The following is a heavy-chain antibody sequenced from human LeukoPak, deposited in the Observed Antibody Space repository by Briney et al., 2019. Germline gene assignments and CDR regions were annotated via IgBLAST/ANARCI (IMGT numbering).Heavy chain of an antibody. V-gene: IGHV1-24*01. CDR2: EDGGP. J-gene: IGHJ4*02. D-gene: IGHD3-16*02. CDR3: VSIDLDS. Sequence: ASVKVSGKVSGYTLTELSIHWVRQAPGKGLEWRGGEDGGPLYAQKFQGRVTMTEDTSTDTAYMDVSSLRSEDTAVYYCVSIDLDSWGQGTLVTVSS. CDR1: GYTLTELS.